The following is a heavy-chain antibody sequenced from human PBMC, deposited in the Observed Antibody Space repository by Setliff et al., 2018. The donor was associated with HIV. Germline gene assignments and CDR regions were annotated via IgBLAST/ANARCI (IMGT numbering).Heavy chain of an antibody. CDR3: ARARGSGPWEIIFYDVFDI. V-gene: IGHV4-34*01. CDR1: GGSFNDYY. Sequence: SETLSLTCAVYGGSFNDYYWTWIRQPPGKGLEWVGEINHSGSTNYNPSLKSRVTISLDTSKNQFSLKLSSVTAADTAVYYCARARGSGPWEIIFYDVFDIWGQGTMVTVSS. CDR2: INHSGST. J-gene: IGHJ3*02. D-gene: IGHD1-26*01.